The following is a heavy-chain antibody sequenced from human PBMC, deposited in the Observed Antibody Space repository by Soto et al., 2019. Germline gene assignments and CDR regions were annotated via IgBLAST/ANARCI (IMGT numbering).Heavy chain of an antibody. CDR2: ISAYNGNT. Sequence: ASGKVSCKASGYTFTSYGISWVRQAPGQGLEWMGWISAYNGNTNYAQKLQGRVTMTTDTSTSTAYMELRSLRSDDTAVYYCARVRITMVRGEYYGMDVWGQGTTVTVSS. CDR1: GYTFTSYG. V-gene: IGHV1-18*01. D-gene: IGHD3-10*01. CDR3: ARVRITMVRGEYYGMDV. J-gene: IGHJ6*02.